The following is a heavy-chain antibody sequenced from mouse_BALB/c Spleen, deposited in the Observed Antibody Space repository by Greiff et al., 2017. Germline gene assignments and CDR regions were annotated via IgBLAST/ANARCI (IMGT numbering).Heavy chain of an antibody. CDR1: GYNFTSYW. Sequence: QVQLQQSGAELVKPGTSVKLSCKASGYNFTSYWINWVKLRPGQGLEWIGDIYPGSGSTNYNEKFKSKATLTVDTSSSTAYMQLSSLASEDSALYYCARGYDPGFAYWGQGTLVTVSA. CDR2: IYPGSGST. D-gene: IGHD2-14*01. V-gene: IGHV1-55*01. J-gene: IGHJ3*01. CDR3: ARGYDPGFAY.